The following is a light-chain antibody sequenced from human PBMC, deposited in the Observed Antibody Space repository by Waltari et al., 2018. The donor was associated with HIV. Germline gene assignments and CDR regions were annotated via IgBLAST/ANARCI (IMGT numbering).Light chain of an antibody. CDR2: KDS. CDR1: LLATKY. Sequence: SYELTQPSSVSVSPGQTARITCSGDLLATKYVRWFQQKPGQAPVLVMYKDSERPSGIPERFSGSSSGTTVSLTIGGAQVDDEADYYCYSAADNSGLFGGGTKLTVL. V-gene: IGLV3-27*01. CDR3: YSAADNSGL. J-gene: IGLJ3*02.